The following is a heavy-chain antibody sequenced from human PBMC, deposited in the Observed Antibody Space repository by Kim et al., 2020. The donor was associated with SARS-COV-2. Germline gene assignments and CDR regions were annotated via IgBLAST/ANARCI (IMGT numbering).Heavy chain of an antibody. CDR1: GYSFTSYW. CDR3: ARVGYCSGGSCYGDY. J-gene: IGHJ4*02. CDR2: IDPSDSYT. Sequence: GESLKISCKGSGYSFTSYWISWVRQMPGKGLEWMGRIDPSDSYTNYSPSFQGHVTISADKSISTAYLQCSSLKASDTAMYYCARVGYCSGGSCYGDYWGQGTLVTVSS. D-gene: IGHD2-15*01. V-gene: IGHV5-10-1*01.